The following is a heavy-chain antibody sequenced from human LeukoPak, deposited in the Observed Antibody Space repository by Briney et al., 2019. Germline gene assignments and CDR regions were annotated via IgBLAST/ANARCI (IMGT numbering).Heavy chain of an antibody. J-gene: IGHJ3*02. CDR2: IYSGGST. V-gene: IGHV3-53*01. CDR3: ARFRYYYDSSGYSADAFDI. D-gene: IGHD3-22*01. CDR1: GFTFSRHW. Sequence: GGSLRLSCAVSGFTFSRHWMSWVRQAPGKELEWVSVIYSGGSTYYADSVKGRFTISRDNSKNTLYLQMNSLRAEDTAVYYCARFRYYYDSSGYSADAFDIWGQGTMVTVSS.